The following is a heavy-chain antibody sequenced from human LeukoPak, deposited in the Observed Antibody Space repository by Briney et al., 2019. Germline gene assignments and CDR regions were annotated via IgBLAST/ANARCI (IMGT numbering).Heavy chain of an antibody. Sequence: GGSLRLSCAASGFTFSSYAMSWVRQAPGKGLEWVSAISGSGGSTYYADSVKGRFTISRDNSKNTLYLQMNSLRAEDTAVYYCAKEGYDFWSGGAKHEDYWGQGTLVTVSS. V-gene: IGHV3-23*01. CDR2: ISGSGGST. CDR3: AKEGYDFWSGGAKHEDY. J-gene: IGHJ4*02. CDR1: GFTFSSYA. D-gene: IGHD3-3*01.